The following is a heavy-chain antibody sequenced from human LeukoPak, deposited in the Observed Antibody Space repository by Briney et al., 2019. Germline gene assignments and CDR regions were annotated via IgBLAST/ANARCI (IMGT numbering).Heavy chain of an antibody. Sequence: SETLSLTCTVSGGSISSGGYYWSWIRQPPGKGLEWIGYIYHSGSTYYNPSLKSRVTISVDRSKNQFSLKLSSVTAADTAVYYCARLPYDFWCGAHMDVWGKGTTVTVSS. V-gene: IGHV4-30-2*01. J-gene: IGHJ6*03. CDR1: GGSISSGGYY. CDR2: IYHSGST. CDR3: ARLPYDFWCGAHMDV. D-gene: IGHD3-3*01.